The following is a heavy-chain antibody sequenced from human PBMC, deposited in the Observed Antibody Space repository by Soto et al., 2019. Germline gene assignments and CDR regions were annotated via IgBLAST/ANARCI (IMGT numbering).Heavy chain of an antibody. J-gene: IGHJ6*02. V-gene: IGHV3-30*18. CDR3: AKDGSHLAVAGTSPTSYFYGLAV. CDR1: GFTFSVYG. Sequence: QVQLVESGGGVVQPGRSLRLSCAASGFTFSVYGMHWVRQAPGKGLEWVALVSYDGSIKYYADSVKGRFTISRDNSKNTLYLQMNSLRVEDTAVYYCAKDGSHLAVAGTSPTSYFYGLAVWGQETTVTVSS. CDR2: VSYDGSIK. D-gene: IGHD6-19*01.